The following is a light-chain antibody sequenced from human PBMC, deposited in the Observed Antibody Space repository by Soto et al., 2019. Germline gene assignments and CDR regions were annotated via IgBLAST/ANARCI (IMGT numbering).Light chain of an antibody. Sequence: QSVLTQPASVSGSPGQSITISCTGTSSDVGGFDFVSWFQRRPGKAPRLIIYEVTNRPSGISDRFSGSKSGNTASLTISGLQAEDEGDYFCSSYIKTTTLYVFGSGTKLTVL. CDR3: SSYIKTTTLYV. CDR2: EVT. J-gene: IGLJ1*01. CDR1: SSDVGGFDF. V-gene: IGLV2-14*01.